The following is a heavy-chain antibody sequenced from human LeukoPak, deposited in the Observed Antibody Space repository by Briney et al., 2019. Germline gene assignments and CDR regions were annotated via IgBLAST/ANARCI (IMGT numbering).Heavy chain of an antibody. D-gene: IGHD6-19*01. J-gene: IGHJ4*01. CDR3: AKVQQWLADFDY. V-gene: IGHV3-23*01. Sequence: GGSLRLSCAASGFTFSSYAMSWVRQAPGKGLEWVSSISGSGGNPDYADSVNTNYADSVRGRFTIPRDNSKNTLYLQLNSLRAEDTALYYCAKVQQWLADFDYWGHGTLVTVSS. CDR1: GFTFSSYA. CDR2: ISGSGGNPDYADSVNT.